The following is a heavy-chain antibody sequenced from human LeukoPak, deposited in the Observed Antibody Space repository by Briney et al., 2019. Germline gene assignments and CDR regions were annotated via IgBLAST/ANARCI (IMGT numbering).Heavy chain of an antibody. J-gene: IGHJ4*02. Sequence: GGSLQISCKGSGCIFTSYWIGWVRQVPGKGLEWVGIIYPGDSDTRYSPSFQGQVTISADKSIITAYLQCSSLKASDTAMYYCARPKGGAFDYWGQGTLVTVSS. V-gene: IGHV5-51*01. CDR3: ARPKGGAFDY. CDR1: GCIFTSYW. CDR2: IYPGDSDT. D-gene: IGHD1-26*01.